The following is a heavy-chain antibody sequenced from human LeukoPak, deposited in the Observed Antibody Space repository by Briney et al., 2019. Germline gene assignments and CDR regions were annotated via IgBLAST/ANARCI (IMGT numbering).Heavy chain of an antibody. J-gene: IGHJ6*02. CDR3: ARSSSTSSYGMDV. V-gene: IGHV3-72*01. CDR1: GFTFSNHY. Sequence: PGGSLRLSCAASGFTFSNHYMGWVRQAPGKGLEWVGRISNKANSYTKQYAASVKGRFTISRDDSKNSLYLQMNSLKTEDTAVYYCARSSSTSSYGMDVWGQGTTVTVSS. CDR2: ISNKANSYTK. D-gene: IGHD2-2*01.